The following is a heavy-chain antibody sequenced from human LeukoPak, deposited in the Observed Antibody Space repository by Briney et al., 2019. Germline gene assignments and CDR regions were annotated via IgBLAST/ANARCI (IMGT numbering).Heavy chain of an antibody. Sequence: PSETLSLTCTVSGGSISSYYWSWIRQPAGKGLEWIGRIYTSGSTNYNPSLKSRVTISVDTSKNQFSLKLSSVTAADTAVYYCASITLAVAARGVFDYWGQGTLVTVSS. CDR3: ASITLAVAARGVFDY. J-gene: IGHJ4*02. CDR2: IYTSGST. CDR1: GGSISSYY. D-gene: IGHD6-19*01. V-gene: IGHV4-4*07.